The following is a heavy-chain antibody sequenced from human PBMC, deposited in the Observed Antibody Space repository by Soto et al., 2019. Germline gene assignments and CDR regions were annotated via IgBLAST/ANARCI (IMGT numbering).Heavy chain of an antibody. Sequence: GGSLRLSCAASGFTFSSYAMHWVRQAPGKGLEWVAVISYDGSNKYYADSVKGRFTISRDNSKNTLYLQMNSLRAEDTAVYYCARAYDYDMDVWGQGTTVTVSS. V-gene: IGHV3-30-3*01. J-gene: IGHJ6*02. CDR2: ISYDGSNK. CDR1: GFTFSSYA. D-gene: IGHD3-16*01. CDR3: ARAYDYDMDV.